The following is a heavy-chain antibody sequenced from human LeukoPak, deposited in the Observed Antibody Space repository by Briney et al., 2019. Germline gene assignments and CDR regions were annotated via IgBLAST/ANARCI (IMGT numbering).Heavy chain of an antibody. Sequence: SETLSLTCTVSGGSISSSSYYWGWIRQPPGKGLEWIGSIYYSGSTYYNPSLKSRVTISVDTSKNQFSLRLSSVTAADTAVYYCARHRYYYDSSGYYYQPWGQGTLVTVSS. J-gene: IGHJ5*02. CDR3: ARHRYYYDSSGYYYQP. V-gene: IGHV4-39*01. CDR1: GGSISSSSYY. D-gene: IGHD3-22*01. CDR2: IYYSGST.